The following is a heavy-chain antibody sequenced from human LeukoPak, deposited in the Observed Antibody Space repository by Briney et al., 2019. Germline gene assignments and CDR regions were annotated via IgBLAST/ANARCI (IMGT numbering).Heavy chain of an antibody. CDR1: GGSFSGYY. CDR2: IYYSGST. V-gene: IGHV4-31*11. J-gene: IGHJ4*02. D-gene: IGHD1-26*01. Sequence: NASETLSLTCAVYGGSFSGYYWSWIRQHPGKGLEWIGYIYYSGSTYYTPSLKSRVTISVDTSKNQFSLRLSSVTAADTAVYYCARGRVGATTEYYFDYWGQGTLVTVSS. CDR3: ARGRVGATTEYYFDY.